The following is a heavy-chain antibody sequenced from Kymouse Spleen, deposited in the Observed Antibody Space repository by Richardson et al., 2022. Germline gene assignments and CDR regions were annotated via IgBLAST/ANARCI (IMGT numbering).Heavy chain of an antibody. D-gene: IGHD3-10*01. Sequence: EVQLVESGGGLVQPGGSLRLSCAASGFTFSSYWMSWVRQAPGKGLEWVANIKQDGSEKYYVDSVKGRFTISRDNAKNSLYLQMNSLRAEDTAVYYCASYYYGSGAMPFDYWGQGTLVTVSS. J-gene: IGHJ4*02. CDR1: GFTFSSYW. CDR3: ASYYYGSGAMPFDY. V-gene: IGHV3-7*01. CDR2: IKQDGSEK.